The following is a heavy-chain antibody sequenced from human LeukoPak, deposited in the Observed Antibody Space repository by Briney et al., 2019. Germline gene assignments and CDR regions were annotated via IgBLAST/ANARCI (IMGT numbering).Heavy chain of an antibody. CDR3: ARNIYDSSGYNDY. CDR1: GGSFSGYY. V-gene: IGHV4-34*01. D-gene: IGHD3-22*01. J-gene: IGHJ4*02. Sequence: PSETLSLTCAVYGGSFSGYYWSWIRQPPGKGLEWIGEINHSGSTNYNPSLRSRVTISVDTSKNQFSLKLSSVTAADTAVYYCARNIYDSSGYNDYWGQGTPVTVSS. CDR2: INHSGST.